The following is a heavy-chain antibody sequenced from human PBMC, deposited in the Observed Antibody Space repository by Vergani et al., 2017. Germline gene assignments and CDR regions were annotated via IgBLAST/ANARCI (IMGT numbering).Heavy chain of an antibody. V-gene: IGHV4-61*02. J-gene: IGHJ4*02. Sequence: QVQLQESGPGLVKPSQTLSLTCTVSGGSISSGSYYWSWIRQPAGKGLEWIGRIYYSGSTYYNPSLKSRVTISVDTSKNQFSLKLSSVTAADTAVYYCARGQMITFGGVIVSGPVYWGQGTLVTVSS. CDR2: IYYSGST. CDR1: GGSISSGSYY. D-gene: IGHD3-16*02. CDR3: ARGQMITFGGVIVSGPVY.